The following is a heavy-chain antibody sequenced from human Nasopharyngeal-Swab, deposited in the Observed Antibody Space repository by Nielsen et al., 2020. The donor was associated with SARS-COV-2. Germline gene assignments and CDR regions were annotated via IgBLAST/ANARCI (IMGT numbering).Heavy chain of an antibody. J-gene: IGHJ3*02. Sequence: GSLRLSCAASGFTFSSYAMHWVRQAPGKGLEWVAVISYDGSNKYYADSVKGRFTISRDNSKNTLYLQMNSLRAEDTAVYYCARVIVRGVTVDAFDIWGQGTMVTVSS. CDR3: ARVIVRGVTVDAFDI. CDR1: GFTFSSYA. D-gene: IGHD3-10*01. V-gene: IGHV3-30-3*01. CDR2: ISYDGSNK.